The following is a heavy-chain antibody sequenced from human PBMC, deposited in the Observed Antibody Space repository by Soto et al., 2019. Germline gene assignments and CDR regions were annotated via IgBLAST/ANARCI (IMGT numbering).Heavy chain of an antibody. Sequence: GVSLRLSCRASGCTFRIYGRSWIRQDPGKGLEWVSAITDNGRTTHSADALRGRFTISRDNAKNSLHLQMNSLRAEDTAVYYCTRDASRDSSARGWFDPWGPGTLVT. CDR2: ITDNGRTT. V-gene: IGHV3-21*01. D-gene: IGHD6-13*01. J-gene: IGHJ5*02. CDR3: TRDASRDSSARGWFDP. CDR1: GCTFRIYG.